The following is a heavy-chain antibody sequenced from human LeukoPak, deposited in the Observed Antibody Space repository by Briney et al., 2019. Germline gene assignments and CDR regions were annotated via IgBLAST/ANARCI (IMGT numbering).Heavy chain of an antibody. D-gene: IGHD5-18*01. V-gene: IGHV3-23*01. Sequence: GGSLRLSCVVSGFTFSDYAMSWVRQAPGKGLEWVSGISGSGGSTYYADSVKGRFTISRDNSENTLYLEMDSLRAEDTVIYYCAWKDTTMVYFDYWGQGTLVTVSS. CDR1: GFTFSDYA. CDR3: AWKDTTMVYFDY. J-gene: IGHJ4*02. CDR2: ISGSGGST.